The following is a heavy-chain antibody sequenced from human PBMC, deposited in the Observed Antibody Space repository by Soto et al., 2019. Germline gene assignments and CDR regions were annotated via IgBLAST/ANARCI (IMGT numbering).Heavy chain of an antibody. CDR3: ARGQIAAAVGLLTYGMDV. CDR2: INHSGST. Sequence: SETLSLTCAFYGGSFSGYYWSWIRQPPGKGLEWIGEINHSGSTNYNPSLKSRVTISVDTSKNQFSLKLSSVTAADTAVYYCARGQIAAAVGLLTYGMDVWGQGTTVTVSS. J-gene: IGHJ6*02. D-gene: IGHD6-13*01. CDR1: GGSFSGYY. V-gene: IGHV4-34*01.